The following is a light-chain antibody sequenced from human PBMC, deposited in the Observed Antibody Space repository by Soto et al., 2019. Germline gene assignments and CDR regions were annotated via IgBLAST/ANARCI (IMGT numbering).Light chain of an antibody. V-gene: IGKV1-5*03. J-gene: IGKJ1*01. CDR2: KAS. CDR3: QQYNTHFWA. Sequence: DIPMTQSPSTLSASVGDRVTITCRASQSISNKLAWYQQRPGKAPKLLIYKASSLESGVPSRFSGSGSGTEFTLTISSLQPDDFATYYCQQYNTHFWAFGQGTKVDLK. CDR1: QSISNK.